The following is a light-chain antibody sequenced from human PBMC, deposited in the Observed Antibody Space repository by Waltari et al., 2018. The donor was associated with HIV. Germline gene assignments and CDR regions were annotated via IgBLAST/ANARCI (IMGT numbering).Light chain of an antibody. J-gene: IGKJ4*01. CDR3: QQRSNWPALT. Sequence: EIVLTQSPATLPLSPGERAILSCRASQNVNTFLAWYQQKHGQTPRLLIFDASKRATGIPARFSGRGSGTDFTLTISSLDAEDSAFYYCQQRSNWPALTFGGGTKVEI. CDR2: DAS. CDR1: QNVNTF. V-gene: IGKV3-11*01.